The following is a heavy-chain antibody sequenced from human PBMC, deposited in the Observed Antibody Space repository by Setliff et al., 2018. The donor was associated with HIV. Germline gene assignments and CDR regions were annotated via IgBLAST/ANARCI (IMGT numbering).Heavy chain of an antibody. CDR3: ARRDRSGFYYWYFDL. V-gene: IGHV4-39*07. Sequence: SETLSLTCTVSGGSISSSSYYWGWIRQPPGKGLEWIGSIYYSGSTYYNPSLKSRVTISVDTSKNQFSLKLSSVTAADTAVYYCARRDRSGFYYWYFDLWGRGTLVTVSS. J-gene: IGHJ2*01. CDR2: IYYSGST. D-gene: IGHD3-22*01. CDR1: GGSISSSSYY.